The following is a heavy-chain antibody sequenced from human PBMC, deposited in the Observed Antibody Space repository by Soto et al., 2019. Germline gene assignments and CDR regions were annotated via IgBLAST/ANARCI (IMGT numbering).Heavy chain of an antibody. CDR2: IIPIFGTA. D-gene: IGHD3-9*01. Sequence: ASVKVSCKASGGTFSSYAISWVRQAPGQGREWMGGIIPIFGTANYAHKFQGRVTITADKSTRTAYMELSSLRSEDTAVYYCASDRIRILRYFDCYNSFDIWGQGTMVTVSS. CDR3: ASDRIRILRYFDCYNSFDI. J-gene: IGHJ3*02. CDR1: GGTFSSYA. V-gene: IGHV1-69*06.